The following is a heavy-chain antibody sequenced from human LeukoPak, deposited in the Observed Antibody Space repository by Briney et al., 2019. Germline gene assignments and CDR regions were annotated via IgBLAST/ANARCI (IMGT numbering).Heavy chain of an antibody. Sequence: ASVKVSCKVSGYILTELSMLWVRQAPGKGLEWMGGFDPEDGETIYAQKFQGRVTMTEDISADTAYMELSSLRSEDTAVYYCATESPRRQYYYDPNWFDPWGQGTLVTVSS. CDR1: GYILTELS. V-gene: IGHV1-24*01. CDR2: FDPEDGET. CDR3: ATESPRRQYYYDPNWFDP. D-gene: IGHD3-22*01. J-gene: IGHJ5*02.